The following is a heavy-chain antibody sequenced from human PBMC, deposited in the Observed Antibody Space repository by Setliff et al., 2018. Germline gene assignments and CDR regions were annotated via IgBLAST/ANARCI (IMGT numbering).Heavy chain of an antibody. CDR1: GFTFSSYW. J-gene: IGHJ4*02. CDR2: TKEDGSEK. Sequence: GGSLRLSCAASGFTFSSYWMAWVRQAPGKGLEWVANTKEDGSEKYYVDSVKGRFTISRDNAHGSLYLQMNSLRAEDTAVYYCARYSSGWFFDYWGQGTPVTVSS. V-gene: IGHV3-7*01. CDR3: ARYSSGWFFDY. D-gene: IGHD6-19*01.